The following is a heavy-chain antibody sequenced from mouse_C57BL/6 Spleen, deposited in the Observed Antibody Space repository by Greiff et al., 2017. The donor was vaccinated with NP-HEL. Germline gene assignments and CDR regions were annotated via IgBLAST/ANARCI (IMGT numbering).Heavy chain of an antibody. CDR2: INPSSGYT. Sequence: VQLQQSGAELARPGASVKMSCKASGYTFTSYTMHWVKQRPGQGLEWIGYINPSSGYTKYNQKFKDKATLTADKSSSTAYMQLRSLTSEDSAVYYCARSTVVATEDYFDYWGQGTTLTVSS. V-gene: IGHV1-4*01. J-gene: IGHJ2*01. D-gene: IGHD1-1*01. CDR1: GYTFTSYT. CDR3: ARSTVVATEDYFDY.